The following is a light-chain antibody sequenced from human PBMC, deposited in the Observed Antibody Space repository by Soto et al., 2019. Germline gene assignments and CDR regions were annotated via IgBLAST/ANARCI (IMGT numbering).Light chain of an antibody. CDR1: QSVSSN. CDR2: ASS. J-gene: IGKJ5*01. CDR3: QQYNNWPSIT. Sequence: EIVLTQSPGAVSLSPGERATLSCRASQSVSSNLAWYQQKPGQAPRLVIYASSIRASDFPARFSGSGSGTDFTLTITSLQSEDFAVYYCQQYNNWPSITFGQGTLLEI. V-gene: IGKV3-15*01.